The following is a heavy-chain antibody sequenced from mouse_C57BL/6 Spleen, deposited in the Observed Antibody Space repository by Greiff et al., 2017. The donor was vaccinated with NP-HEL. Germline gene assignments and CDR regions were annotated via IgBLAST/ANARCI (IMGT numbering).Heavy chain of an antibody. D-gene: IGHD1-1*01. V-gene: IGHV1-53*01. CDR1: GYTFTSYW. Sequence: QVQLQQSGTELVKPGASVKLSCKASGYTFTSYWMHWVKQRPGQGLEWIGYINTSNGGTNYTEKFKSQATLTVDKSSSTAYMLLSSLTSEDSAVYYCAGDGSRYGHFAMGYWGQGASVTVSS. CDR2: INTSNGGT. J-gene: IGHJ4*01. CDR3: AGDGSRYGHFAMGY.